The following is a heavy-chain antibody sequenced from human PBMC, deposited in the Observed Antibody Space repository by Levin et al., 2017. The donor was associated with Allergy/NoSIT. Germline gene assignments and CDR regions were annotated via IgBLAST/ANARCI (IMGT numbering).Heavy chain of an antibody. CDR1: GFTFSSYS. V-gene: IGHV3-48*01. CDR2: ISSSSSTI. J-gene: IGHJ4*02. D-gene: IGHD2-2*02. CDR3: ARGCSSTSCYTDY. Sequence: PGGSLRLSCAASGFTFSSYSMNWVRQAPGKGLEWVSYISSSSSTIYYADSVKGRFTISRDNAKNSLYLQMNSLRAEDTAVYYCARGCSSTSCYTDYWGQGTLVTVSS.